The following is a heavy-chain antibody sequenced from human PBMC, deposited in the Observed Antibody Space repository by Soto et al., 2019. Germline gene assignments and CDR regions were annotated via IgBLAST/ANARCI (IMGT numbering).Heavy chain of an antibody. J-gene: IGHJ6*02. Sequence: QVQLVESGGGVVQPGRSLRLSCAASGFTFSSYAMHWVRQAPGKGLEWVAVISYDGSNKYYADSVKGRFTISRDNSKNTRYLQMNSLRAVDTAVYYCARDRRNDQGVNYDFWSGYYYYYYGMDVWGQGTTVTVSS. CDR2: ISYDGSNK. D-gene: IGHD3-3*01. CDR3: ARDRRNDQGVNYDFWSGYYYYYYGMDV. V-gene: IGHV3-30-3*01. CDR1: GFTFSSYA.